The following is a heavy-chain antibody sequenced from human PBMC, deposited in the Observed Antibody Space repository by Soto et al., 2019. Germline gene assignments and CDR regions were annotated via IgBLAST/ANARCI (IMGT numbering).Heavy chain of an antibody. Sequence: QVQLVESGGGVVQPGRSLRLSCAASGFTFSSYGKHWVRQSPGKGLEWVAVISYDGSNKYYADSVKGRFTISRDNSKNTLYLQMNSLRAEDTAVYYCAKSRPAHKVGATDYWGQGTLVTVSS. CDR2: ISYDGSNK. V-gene: IGHV3-30*18. D-gene: IGHD1-26*01. CDR1: GFTFSSYG. J-gene: IGHJ4*02. CDR3: AKSRPAHKVGATDY.